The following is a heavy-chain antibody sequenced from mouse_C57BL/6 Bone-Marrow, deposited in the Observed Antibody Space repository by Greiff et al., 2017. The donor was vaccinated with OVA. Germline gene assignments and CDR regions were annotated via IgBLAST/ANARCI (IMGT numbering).Heavy chain of an antibody. CDR2: ISSGGSYT. V-gene: IGHV5-6*02. D-gene: IGHD1-1*01. CDR3: ARSSAYYGSSLFAY. J-gene: IGHJ3*01. CDR1: GFTFSSYG. Sequence: DVKLVESGGDLVKPGGSLKLSCAASGFTFSSYGMSWVRQTPDKRLEWVATISSGGSYTYYPDSVKGRFTISRDNAKNTLYLQMSSLKSEDTAMYYCARSSAYYGSSLFAYWGQGTLVTVSA.